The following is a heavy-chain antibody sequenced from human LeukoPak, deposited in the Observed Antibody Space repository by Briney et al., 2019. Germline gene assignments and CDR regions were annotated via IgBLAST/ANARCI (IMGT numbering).Heavy chain of an antibody. CDR3: ASGSGYCSGGSCSDY. CDR2: INPDGSEK. Sequence: GVSLRLSCGASGFTFRTSWMNWVRQAPGKGLEWVASINPDGSEKYSVDSVKGRFTISRDNAKNSLYLQMNSLRAEDTAVYYCASGSGYCSGGSCSDYWGQGTLVTVSS. V-gene: IGHV3-7*01. D-gene: IGHD2-15*01. J-gene: IGHJ4*02. CDR1: GFTFRTSW.